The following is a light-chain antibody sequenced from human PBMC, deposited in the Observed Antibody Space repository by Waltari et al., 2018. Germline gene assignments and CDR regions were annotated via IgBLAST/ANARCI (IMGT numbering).Light chain of an antibody. J-gene: IGLJ3*02. V-gene: IGLV2-14*01. Sequence: QSALTQPASVSGSPGPSLTISCPGTSSDVGGYNYVPWYQQHPGKAPKLMIYDVSNRPSGVSNRFAGSKSGNTASLTISGLQAEDEADYYCSSYTSSSTLGVFGGGTKLTVL. CDR1: SSDVGGYNY. CDR3: SSYTSSSTLGV. CDR2: DVS.